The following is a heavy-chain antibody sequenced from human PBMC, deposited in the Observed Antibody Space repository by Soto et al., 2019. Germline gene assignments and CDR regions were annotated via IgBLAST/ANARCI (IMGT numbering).Heavy chain of an antibody. CDR2: IIPIFGTA. J-gene: IGHJ6*02. D-gene: IGHD2-21*02. Sequence: QVQLVQSGAEVKKPGSSVKVSCKASGGTFSSYAISWVRQAPGHGLEWMGGIIPIFGTANYAQKFQGRVTITADESTSTAYMELSSLRSEDTAVYYCARVIVEVAYCGGDGYSYYYYGMDVWGQGTTVTVSS. CDR1: GGTFSSYA. CDR3: ARVIVEVAYCGGDGYSYYYYGMDV. V-gene: IGHV1-69*01.